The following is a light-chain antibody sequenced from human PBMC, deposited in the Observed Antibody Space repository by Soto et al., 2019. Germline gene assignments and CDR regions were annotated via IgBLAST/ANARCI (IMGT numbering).Light chain of an antibody. CDR3: QKYNGAPWT. V-gene: IGKV1-27*01. CDR2: AAS. J-gene: IGKJ1*01. Sequence: DIQMTQSPSSLSASVGDRVTITCRAIQGISKYLAWYQQKPGKVPKLLIYAASTLQSGVPSRFSGSGSGKDFTLTISSLQPEDVATYYCQKYNGAPWTFGQGTKVEIE. CDR1: QGISKY.